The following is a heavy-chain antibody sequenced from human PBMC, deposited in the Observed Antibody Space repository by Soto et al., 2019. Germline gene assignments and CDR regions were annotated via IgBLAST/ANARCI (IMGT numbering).Heavy chain of an antibody. CDR2: ISAYNGNT. J-gene: IGHJ4*02. CDR1: GYTFTSYG. D-gene: IGHD3-22*01. CDR3: ARDRDFANYYDSSGSDY. Sequence: GASVKVSCKASGYTFTSYGISWVRQAPGQGLEWMGWISAYNGNTNYAQKLQGRVTMTTDTSTSTAYMELRSLRSDDTAVYYCARDRDFANYYDSSGSDYWGQGTLVTSPQ. V-gene: IGHV1-18*01.